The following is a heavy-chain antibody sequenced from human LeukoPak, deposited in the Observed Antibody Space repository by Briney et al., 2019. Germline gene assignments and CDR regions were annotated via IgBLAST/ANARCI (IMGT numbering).Heavy chain of an antibody. CDR2: ISYDGSNK. Sequence: PGGSLRLSCAASGFTFSSYGMHWVRQAPGKGLEWVAVISYDGSNKYYADSVKGRFTISRDNSKNTLYLQMNSLRAEDTAVYYCAKDRYFDWLPWGGDFDYWGQGTLVTVSS. D-gene: IGHD3-9*01. CDR1: GFTFSSYG. J-gene: IGHJ4*02. V-gene: IGHV3-30*18. CDR3: AKDRYFDWLPWGGDFDY.